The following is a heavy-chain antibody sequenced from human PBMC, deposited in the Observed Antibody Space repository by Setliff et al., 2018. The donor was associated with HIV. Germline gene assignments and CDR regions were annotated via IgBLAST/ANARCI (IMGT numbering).Heavy chain of an antibody. CDR3: ASRVYYYDSSGYLREEGFDP. J-gene: IGHJ5*02. Sequence: PSETLSLTCTVSGGSISNSRYYWSWIRQPPGKGLEWIGSIYYSGSTYYNPSLKSRVTISVDTSKNQFSLKLSSVTAADAAMYYCASRVYYYDSSGYLREEGFDPWGQGTLVTV. D-gene: IGHD3-22*01. CDR2: IYYSGST. CDR1: GGSISNSRYY. V-gene: IGHV4-39*01.